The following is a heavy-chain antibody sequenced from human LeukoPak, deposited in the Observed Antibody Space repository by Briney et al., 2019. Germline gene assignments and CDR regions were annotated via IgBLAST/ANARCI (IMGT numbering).Heavy chain of an antibody. V-gene: IGHV4-34*01. CDR1: GGSFSGYY. CDR3: ARVAGNYYDSSGYYLIYYYYGMDV. J-gene: IGHJ6*02. Sequence: PSETLSLTCAVYGGSFSGYYWSWIRQPPGKGLEWIGEINHSGSTNYNPSLKSRVTISVDTSKNQFSLKLSSVTAADTAVYYCARVAGNYYDSSGYYLIYYYYGMDVWGQGTTVTVSS. CDR2: INHSGST. D-gene: IGHD3-22*01.